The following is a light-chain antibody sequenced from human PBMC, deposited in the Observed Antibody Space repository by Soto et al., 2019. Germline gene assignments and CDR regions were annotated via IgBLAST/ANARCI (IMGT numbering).Light chain of an antibody. V-gene: IGKV3-20*01. Sequence: EVVLTQSPVTLSLSPGERATLSCRASQSVSSSYLAWYQQKPGQAPRLLIYGASSRATGIPDRFSGSGSGTAFSITTSRMEPEDVAAYYCQQYDKSFCSYTFGPGTTLETK. CDR3: QQYDKSFCSYT. CDR1: QSVSSSY. J-gene: IGKJ2*01. CDR2: GAS.